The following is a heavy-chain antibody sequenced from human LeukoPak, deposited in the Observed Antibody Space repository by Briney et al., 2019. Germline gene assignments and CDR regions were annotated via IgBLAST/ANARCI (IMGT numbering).Heavy chain of an antibody. V-gene: IGHV1-2*02. CDR3: ASDSSATGYSGPHYFDY. Sequence: GASVKVSCKASEYTFTGYYMHWVRQAPGQGLEWMGWINPNSGGTNYARKFQGRVAMTRDTSISTAYMELSRLRSDDTAVYYCASDSSATGYSGPHYFDYWGQGTLVTVSS. J-gene: IGHJ4*02. CDR1: EYTFTGYY. CDR2: INPNSGGT. D-gene: IGHD5-12*01.